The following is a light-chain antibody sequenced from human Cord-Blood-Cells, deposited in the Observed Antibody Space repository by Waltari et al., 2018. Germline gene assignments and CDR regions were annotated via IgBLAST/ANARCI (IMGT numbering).Light chain of an antibody. Sequence: EIVLTQSPATLSLSPGERATLCCRASQSVSSYLAWYQQKPGQAPRPLIYDASNRATGIPARFSGSGSATDFTLTISSLVPEDFAVYYCQQRSNWPPYTFGQGTKLEIK. J-gene: IGKJ2*01. V-gene: IGKV3-11*01. CDR1: QSVSSY. CDR3: QQRSNWPPYT. CDR2: DAS.